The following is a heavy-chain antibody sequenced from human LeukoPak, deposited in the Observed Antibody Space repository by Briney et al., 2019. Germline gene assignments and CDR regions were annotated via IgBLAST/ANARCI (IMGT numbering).Heavy chain of an antibody. CDR3: ARGGVDYYGSGTYYLMYYFDY. V-gene: IGHV3-23*01. CDR1: GFTFNTYG. J-gene: IGHJ4*02. Sequence: PGGSLRLSCAASGFTFNTYGMSWVRQAPGKGLEWVSGISGSGGATYYADSVKGRFTISRDDPYNTLYLQMNSLRAEDTAVYFCARGGVDYYGSGTYYLMYYFDYWGQGALVTVSS. CDR2: ISGSGGAT. D-gene: IGHD3-10*01.